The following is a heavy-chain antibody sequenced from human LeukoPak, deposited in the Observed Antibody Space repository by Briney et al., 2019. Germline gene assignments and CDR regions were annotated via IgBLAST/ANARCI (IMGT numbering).Heavy chain of an antibody. CDR2: IYYSGST. D-gene: IGHD3-22*01. Sequence: SETLSLTCTVSGGSISSSSYYWGWIRQPPGKGLEWIGSIYYSGSTYYNPSLKSRVTISVDTSKNQFSLKLSSVTAADTAVYYCARGLFAMDYYDSSGYGYWGQGTLVTVSS. CDR3: ARGLFAMDYYDSSGYGY. CDR1: GGSISSSSYY. V-gene: IGHV4-39*01. J-gene: IGHJ4*02.